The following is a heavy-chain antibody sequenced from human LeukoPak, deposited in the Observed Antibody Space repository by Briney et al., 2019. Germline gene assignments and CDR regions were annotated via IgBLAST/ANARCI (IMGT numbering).Heavy chain of an antibody. J-gene: IGHJ4*02. V-gene: IGHV4-59*01. D-gene: IGHD3-16*01. Sequence: SETLSLTCTVSGGSTSSYHWSWIRQPPAKELEWIGYIYYSGSVNYIPSLRSRITISIDTSKNQFSLKVRSVTAADTAIYYCARIFSGGFRPDYFDSWGQGTLVTVSS. CDR2: IYYSGSV. CDR3: ARIFSGGFRPDYFDS. CDR1: GGSTSSYH.